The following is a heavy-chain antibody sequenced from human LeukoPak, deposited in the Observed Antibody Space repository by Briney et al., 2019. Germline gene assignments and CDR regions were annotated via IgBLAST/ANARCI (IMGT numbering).Heavy chain of an antibody. CDR1: GGSISSYY. CDR3: ARLYYDFWSGYYPDDY. CDR2: IYTSGST. V-gene: IGHV4-4*07. Sequence: SETLSLTCTVSGGSISSYYWSWIRQPAGKGLEWIGRIYTSGSTNYNPSLKSRVTISVDTSKNQFSLKLSSVTAADTAVYYCARLYYDFWSGYYPDDYWGQGTLVTVSS. D-gene: IGHD3-3*01. J-gene: IGHJ4*02.